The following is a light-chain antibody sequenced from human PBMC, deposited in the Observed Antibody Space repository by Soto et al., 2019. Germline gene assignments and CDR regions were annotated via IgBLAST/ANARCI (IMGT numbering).Light chain of an antibody. CDR1: SSDVGRYNY. CDR3: SAFTTSSTFV. V-gene: IGLV2-14*03. CDR2: DVH. Sequence: QSALAQPASVSGSRGQSITISCTGTSSDVGRYNYVSWFQQHPGKVPKLIIYDVHNWPSGVSDLFSGSKSGNTASLTISGLQPSVEADYYCSAFTTSSTFVFGTGTKLTVL. J-gene: IGLJ1*01.